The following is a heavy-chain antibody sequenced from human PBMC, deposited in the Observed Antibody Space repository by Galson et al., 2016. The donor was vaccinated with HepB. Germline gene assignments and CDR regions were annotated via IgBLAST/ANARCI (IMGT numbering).Heavy chain of an antibody. D-gene: IGHD3-9*01. CDR2: IWFDGVNK. J-gene: IGHJ4*02. CDR1: GFTFGAHN. V-gene: IGHV3-33*01. Sequence: SLRLSCAVSGFTFGAHNMHWVRQAPGKGPEWVAGIWFDGVNKQYGDSVKGRFTISRDNSKNTLYLQLSSLGADDTAVYYCVRDFNDILTGVSHSDYWGQGTLVTVSS. CDR3: VRDFNDILTGVSHSDY.